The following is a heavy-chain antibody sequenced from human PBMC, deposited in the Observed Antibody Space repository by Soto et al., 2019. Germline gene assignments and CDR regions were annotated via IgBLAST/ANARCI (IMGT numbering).Heavy chain of an antibody. CDR2: IIPIFGTT. J-gene: IGHJ4*02. Sequence: SVKVSCKASGGTFSSYVISWVRQAPGQGLEWMGGIIPIFGTTNYTQKFQGRVTITADESTSTAYMELSSLRSEDTAVYYCARAKPTIFAMVITDIHFDYWGQGALVTVSS. CDR3: ARAKPTIFAMVITDIHFDY. CDR1: GGTFSSYV. D-gene: IGHD3-3*01. V-gene: IGHV1-69*13.